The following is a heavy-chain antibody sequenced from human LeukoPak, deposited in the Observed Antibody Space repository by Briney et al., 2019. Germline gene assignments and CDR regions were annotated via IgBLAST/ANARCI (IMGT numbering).Heavy chain of an antibody. CDR2: INPSGGST. Sequence: ASVKVSCKASGYTFTSYYMHWVRQAPGQGLEWMGIINPSGGSTSYAQKFQGRVTMTRDTSTSTVYMELSSLRSEDTAVYYCARDITMVRGVMGYYYGMDVWGQGTTVTVSS. D-gene: IGHD3-10*01. V-gene: IGHV1-46*01. CDR3: ARDITMVRGVMGYYYGMDV. CDR1: GYTFTSYY. J-gene: IGHJ6*02.